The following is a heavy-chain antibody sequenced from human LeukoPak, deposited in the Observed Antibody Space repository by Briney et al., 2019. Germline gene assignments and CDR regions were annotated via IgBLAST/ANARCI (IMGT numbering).Heavy chain of an antibody. Sequence: ASVKVSCKASGYSFPSYGISWVRQATGQGPEWMGWISPYNDNTTYAQKLQGRATLTTDTSTSTAYMELRSLRSDDTAVYYCARHFYGSGTYYHFDYWGQGTLVTVSS. V-gene: IGHV1-18*01. CDR1: GYSFPSYG. D-gene: IGHD3-10*01. CDR2: ISPYNDNT. CDR3: ARHFYGSGTYYHFDY. J-gene: IGHJ4*02.